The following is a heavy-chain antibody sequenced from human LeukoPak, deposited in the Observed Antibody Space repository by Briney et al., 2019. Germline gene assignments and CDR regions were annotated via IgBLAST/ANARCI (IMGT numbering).Heavy chain of an antibody. V-gene: IGHV3-74*01. CDR2: INSDGSST. Sequence: GGSLRLSCLTSGFTLSTNAMSWVRQAPGKGLVWVSRINSDGSSTSYADSVKGRFTISRDSAKNTLYLEMNSLRAEDTAVYYCARYNWNSAPFDYWGQGTLVTVSS. CDR3: ARYNWNSAPFDY. D-gene: IGHD1-7*01. J-gene: IGHJ4*02. CDR1: GFTLSTNA.